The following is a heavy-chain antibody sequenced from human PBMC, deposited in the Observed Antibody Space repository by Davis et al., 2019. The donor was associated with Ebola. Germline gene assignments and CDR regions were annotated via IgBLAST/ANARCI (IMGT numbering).Heavy chain of an antibody. CDR1: GGSFSGYY. CDR3: ARDLAGTRFDS. Sequence: SETLSLTCAVYGGSFSGYYWSWIRQPPGKGLEWFGYIDYSGRTNYNPALKSRVTMSVDTSKKRFSLMLTSVIAADTAVYYCARDLAGTRFDSWGQGTLVTVSS. J-gene: IGHJ4*02. V-gene: IGHV4-59*12. CDR2: IDYSGRT. D-gene: IGHD6-19*01.